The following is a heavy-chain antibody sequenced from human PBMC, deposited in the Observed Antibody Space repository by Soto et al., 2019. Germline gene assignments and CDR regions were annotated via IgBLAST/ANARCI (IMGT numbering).Heavy chain of an antibody. CDR3: ARDSCSSTSCPYPYYFDY. Sequence: ASVKVSCKASGYTFTSYAMHWVRQAPGQRLEWMGWINAGNGNTKYSQKFQGRVTITRDTSASTAYMELSSLRSEDTAAYYCARDSCSSTSCPYPYYFDYWGQGTLVTVSS. V-gene: IGHV1-3*01. CDR2: INAGNGNT. D-gene: IGHD2-2*01. CDR1: GYTFTSYA. J-gene: IGHJ4*02.